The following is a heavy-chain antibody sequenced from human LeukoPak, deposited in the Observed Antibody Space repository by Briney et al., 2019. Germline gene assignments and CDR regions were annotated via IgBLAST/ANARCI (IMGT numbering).Heavy chain of an antibody. Sequence: ASVKLSCTPSGYTFTGYYMHWVRQAPGQGLGWMGWINPNSGGTNYAQKFQGGVTMTRDTSISTAYMELSRLRSDDTAVYYCARVWFGEPGRGLDGWGQGTTVTVSS. CDR3: ARVWFGEPGRGLDG. D-gene: IGHD3-10*01. J-gene: IGHJ6*02. CDR2: INPNSGGT. CDR1: GYTFTGYY. V-gene: IGHV1-2*02.